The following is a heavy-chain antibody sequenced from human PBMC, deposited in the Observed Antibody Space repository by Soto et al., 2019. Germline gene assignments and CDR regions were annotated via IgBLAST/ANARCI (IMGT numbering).Heavy chain of an antibody. Sequence: VQVVESGGGLVQPGGSLRLSCAASGFIASNYAMSWVRQAPGKGLEWVSGFSGSGGATFYADSVKGRFTISRDSSKNTIYLQMDRRRADDTAVYYCAKAVGDYWGRGTLVTVSS. CDR3: AKAVGDY. J-gene: IGHJ4*02. D-gene: IGHD1-26*01. CDR1: GFIASNYA. CDR2: FSGSGGAT. V-gene: IGHV3-23*04.